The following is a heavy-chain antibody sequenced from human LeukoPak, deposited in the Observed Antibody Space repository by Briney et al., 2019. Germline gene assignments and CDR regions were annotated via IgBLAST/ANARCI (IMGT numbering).Heavy chain of an antibody. D-gene: IGHD3-22*01. J-gene: IGHJ4*02. V-gene: IGHV3-23*01. Sequence: TGRSLRLSCAASGFTFSSYAMSWVRQAPGKGLEWVSAISGSGGSTYYADSVKGRFTISRDNSKNTLYLQMNSLRAEDTAVYYCAKDPRRGYYDSSGYSDYWGQGTLVTVSS. CDR3: AKDPRRGYYDSSGYSDY. CDR1: GFTFSSYA. CDR2: ISGSGGST.